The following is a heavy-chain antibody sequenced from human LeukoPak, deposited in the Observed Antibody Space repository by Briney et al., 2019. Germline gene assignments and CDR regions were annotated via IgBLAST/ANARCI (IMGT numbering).Heavy chain of an antibody. CDR1: GGTFSSYA. J-gene: IGHJ5*02. CDR3: ARVVVPAATNWFDP. D-gene: IGHD2-2*01. V-gene: IGHV1-69*05. Sequence: GASVKVSCKASGGTFSSYAISWVRQAPGQGLEWMGRIIPIFGTANYAQKFQGRVTITTDESTSTAYMELSSLRSDDTAVYYCARVVVPAATNWFDPWGQGTLVTVSS. CDR2: IIPIFGTA.